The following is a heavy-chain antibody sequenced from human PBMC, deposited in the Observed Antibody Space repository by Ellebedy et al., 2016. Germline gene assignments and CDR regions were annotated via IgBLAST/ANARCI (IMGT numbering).Heavy chain of an antibody. V-gene: IGHV1-2*02. Sequence: ASVKVSCKTSGYTFIGYYIHWVRQAPGQGLEWMGWINPNSSSTKYAQKFQGRVTMTRDTSISTAYMELTRLRSDDTAMYYCVRDVTASRDYWGQGTLVTVSS. CDR1: GYTFIGYY. J-gene: IGHJ4*02. CDR2: INPNSSST. D-gene: IGHD3-16*01. CDR3: VRDVTASRDY.